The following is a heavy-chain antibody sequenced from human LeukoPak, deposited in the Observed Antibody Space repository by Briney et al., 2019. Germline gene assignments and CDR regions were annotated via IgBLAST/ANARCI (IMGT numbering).Heavy chain of an antibody. V-gene: IGHV7-4-1*02. CDR1: GYTFTSYA. CDR2: INTNTGNP. D-gene: IGHD3-22*01. J-gene: IGHJ1*01. CDR3: ARPGARVDSSGYTRGAKYFQH. Sequence: GASVKVSCKASGYTFTSYAMNWVRQAPGQGLEWMGWINTNTGNPTYAQGFTGRFVFSLDTSVSTAYLQISSLKAEDTAVYYCARPGARVDSSGYTRGAKYFQHWGQGTLVTVSS.